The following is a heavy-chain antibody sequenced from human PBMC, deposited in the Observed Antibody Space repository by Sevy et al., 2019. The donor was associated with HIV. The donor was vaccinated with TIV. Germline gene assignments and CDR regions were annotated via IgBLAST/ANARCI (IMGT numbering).Heavy chain of an antibody. CDR2: ISAYNANT. Sequence: ASVKVSCKASGYTFTSYGISWVRQAPGQGLAWMGWISAYNANTNSAQKLQGRVTMTTDTSTSTAYMELRSLRSDDTAVYYCARDDCPNTSCHGSLLYWGQGTLVTVSS. J-gene: IGHJ4*02. V-gene: IGHV1-18*01. CDR1: GYTFTSYG. D-gene: IGHD2-2*01. CDR3: ARDDCPNTSCHGSLLY.